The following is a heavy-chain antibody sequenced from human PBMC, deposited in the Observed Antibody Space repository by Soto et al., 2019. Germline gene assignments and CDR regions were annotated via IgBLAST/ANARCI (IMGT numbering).Heavy chain of an antibody. Sequence: EVQLLESGGGLVQPGGSLRLSCAASGFTFSKFAMGWVRQAPGKGLEWVSAIGDSGDNTYYADSVKGRFTISRDNSKNTLYLQMNSLRAEDTAVYYCARRHDYGDYWGQLTLVTVSS. CDR2: IGDSGDNT. CDR3: ARRHDYGDY. CDR1: GFTFSKFA. J-gene: IGHJ4*02. V-gene: IGHV3-23*01.